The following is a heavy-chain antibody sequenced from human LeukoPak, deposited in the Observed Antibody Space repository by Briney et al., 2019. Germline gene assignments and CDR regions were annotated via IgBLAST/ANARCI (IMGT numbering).Heavy chain of an antibody. V-gene: IGHV4-59*01. CDR2: IYYSGST. Sequence: SETLSLTCTVSGGSISSYYWSWIRQPPGEGLEWIGYIYYSGSTNYNPSLKSRVTISVDTSKNQFSLKLSSVTAADTAVYYCARDPPLYGMDVWGQGTTVTVSS. J-gene: IGHJ6*02. CDR1: GGSISSYY. CDR3: ARDPPLYGMDV.